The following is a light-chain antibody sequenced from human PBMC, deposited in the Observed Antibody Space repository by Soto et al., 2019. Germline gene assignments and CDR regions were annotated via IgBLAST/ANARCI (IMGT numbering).Light chain of an antibody. CDR3: QQLNSYPFT. CDR1: QDVSNY. J-gene: IGKJ5*01. V-gene: IGKV1-33*01. CDR2: DAS. Sequence: EIQMTQSPSSLSATVGDRVTITCQASQDVSNYLNWYQQKLGKAPKLLIYDASNLETGVPSRVSGSGSGTYFSFTISSLQPEDFATYYCQQLNSYPFTFGQGTRLENK.